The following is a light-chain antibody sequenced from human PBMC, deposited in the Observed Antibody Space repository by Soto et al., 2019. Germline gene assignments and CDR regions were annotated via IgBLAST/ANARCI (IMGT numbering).Light chain of an antibody. CDR1: QSVSSN. V-gene: IGKV3-15*01. Sequence: EIVMTHSPATLSVSPLERATLSFRASQSVSSNLAWYQQKPGQAPRLLIYGASTRATGIPARFSGSGSGTDFTLTISRLEPEDFAVYYCQQYGSSPPVTFGQGTKVDIK. J-gene: IGKJ1*01. CDR2: GAS. CDR3: QQYGSSPPVT.